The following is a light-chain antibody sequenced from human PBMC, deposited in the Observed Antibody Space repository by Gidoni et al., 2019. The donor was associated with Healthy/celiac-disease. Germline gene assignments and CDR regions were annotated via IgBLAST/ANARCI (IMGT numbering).Light chain of an antibody. Sequence: DIEMTKYPSTLSASVGDRDTITCRDSQNISSLLSWYQQKPGKAPKLLIYDASSLESGVQSRFSCSGSGTEFTLTISSLQPDDFAPSSCKQYNRYRTFGQGPQVEIK. CDR3: KQYNRYRT. J-gene: IGKJ1*01. CDR2: DAS. CDR1: QNISSL. V-gene: IGKV1-5*01.